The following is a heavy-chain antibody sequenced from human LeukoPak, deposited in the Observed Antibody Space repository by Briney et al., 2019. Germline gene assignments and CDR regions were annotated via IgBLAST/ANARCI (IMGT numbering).Heavy chain of an antibody. CDR2: IYYSGST. CDR1: GGSITTYS. D-gene: IGHD7-27*01. CDR3: ARRLGVYNWFDP. V-gene: IGHV4-59*01. J-gene: IGHJ5*02. Sequence: PSETLSLTCTVSGGSITTYSWSWIRQPPGKGLEWIGYIYYSGSTNYNPSLKSRVTISVDTSKNQFSLKLSSVTAADTAVYYCARRLGVYNWFDPWGQGTLVTVSS.